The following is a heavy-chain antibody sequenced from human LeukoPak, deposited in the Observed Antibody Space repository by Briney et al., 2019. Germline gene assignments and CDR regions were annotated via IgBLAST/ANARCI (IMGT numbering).Heavy chain of an antibody. CDR3: AKDGVPSRWFGRNYFDY. CDR2: ISTSGTP. Sequence: GGSLRLSCAAAGFTFSKFAMSWVRQAPGKGLEWVSLISTSGTPHYADSVKGRFTISRDNSKNTLYLQMNSLRAEDTAVYYCAKDGVPSRWFGRNYFDYWGQGTLVTVSS. D-gene: IGHD3-10*01. CDR1: GFTFSKFA. V-gene: IGHV3-23*01. J-gene: IGHJ4*02.